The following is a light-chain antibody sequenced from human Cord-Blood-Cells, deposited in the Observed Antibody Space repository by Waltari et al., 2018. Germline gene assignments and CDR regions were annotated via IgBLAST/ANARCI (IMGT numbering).Light chain of an antibody. Sequence: QSALTQPASVSGSPGQSITISCPGTSSAVGGYNYVPCYQQHPGKAPKLMIYDVSNRPSGVSNRFSGSKSGNTASLTISGLQAEDEADYYCSSYTSSSTVVFGGGTKLTVL. CDR3: SSYTSSSTVV. V-gene: IGLV2-14*01. CDR1: SSAVGGYNY. CDR2: DVS. J-gene: IGLJ2*01.